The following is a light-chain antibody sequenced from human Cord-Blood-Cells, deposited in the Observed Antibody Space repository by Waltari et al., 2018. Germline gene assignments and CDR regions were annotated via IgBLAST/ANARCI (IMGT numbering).Light chain of an antibody. CDR1: QSISSW. J-gene: IGKJ2*01. Sequence: SPGDRANITCRASQSISSWLDWYQQKPGEAPKLLIYYASSLESGVPSRFSGSGSGTEFTLTISSLQPDDFATYYCQQYNSYRYTFGQGTKLEIK. CDR3: QQYNSYRYT. V-gene: IGKV1-5*01. CDR2: YAS.